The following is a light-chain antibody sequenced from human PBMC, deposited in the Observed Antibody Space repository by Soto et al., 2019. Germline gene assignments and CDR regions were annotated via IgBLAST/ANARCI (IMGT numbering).Light chain of an antibody. CDR2: DVS. V-gene: IGLV2-14*01. CDR3: SSNTSSSTYF. Sequence: QSVLTQPASVSGSPGQSITISCTGTSSDVGGYNYVSWYHQHPGKAPKLMIYDVSNRPSGVSNRFSGSKSGNTASLTISWLQAKNGVDNSCSSNTSSSTYFFGTGPRSPS. CDR1: SSDVGGYNY. J-gene: IGLJ1*01.